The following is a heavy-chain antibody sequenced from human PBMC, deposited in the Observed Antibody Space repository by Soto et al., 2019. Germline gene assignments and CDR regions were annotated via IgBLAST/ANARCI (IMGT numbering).Heavy chain of an antibody. CDR3: ARRRVTRGNIWIWFHR. J-gene: IGHJ5*02. Sequence: SETLSLTCAVYGGSFSGYYWSWIRQPPGKGLEWIGEINHSGSTNYNPSLKSRVTISVDTSKNQFSLKLSSVTAADTAVYYCARRRVTRGNIWIWFHRWGQGTLVTVS. CDR2: INHSGST. D-gene: IGHD3-3*01. V-gene: IGHV4-34*01. CDR1: GGSFSGYY.